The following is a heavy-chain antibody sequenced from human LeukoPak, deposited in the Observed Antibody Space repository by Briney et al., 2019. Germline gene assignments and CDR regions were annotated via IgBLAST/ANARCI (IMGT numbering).Heavy chain of an antibody. CDR2: INPNSGDT. CDR1: GYSFTGYY. Sequence: ASVKVSCKASGYSFTGYYMHWVRQAPGQGLEWMGWINPNSGDTNYAQKFQGRVSMTGDTSISTAYMELSRLRSDDTAVYYCARTLVVINDAFDIWGQGTMVTVSS. CDR3: ARTLVVINDAFDI. D-gene: IGHD3-22*01. V-gene: IGHV1-2*02. J-gene: IGHJ3*02.